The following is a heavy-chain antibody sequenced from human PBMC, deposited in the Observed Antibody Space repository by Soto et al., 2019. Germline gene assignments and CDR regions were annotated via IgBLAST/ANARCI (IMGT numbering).Heavy chain of an antibody. CDR2: ISYDGSNK. CDR3: ARVLYVSSGDSLDY. D-gene: IGHD4-17*01. J-gene: IGHJ4*02. Sequence: GGSLRLSCAASGFTFSSYAMHWVRQAPGKGLEWVAVISYDGSNKYYADSVKGRFTISRDNSKNTLYLQMNSLRAEDTAVYYCARVLYVSSGDSLDYWGQGTLVTVSS. CDR1: GFTFSSYA. V-gene: IGHV3-30-3*01.